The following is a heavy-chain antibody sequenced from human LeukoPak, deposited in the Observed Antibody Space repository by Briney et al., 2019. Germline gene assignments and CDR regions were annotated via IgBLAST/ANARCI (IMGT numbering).Heavy chain of an antibody. CDR3: ARSITPAYYDFWSGYSNWFDP. D-gene: IGHD3-3*01. CDR2: IYYSGST. Sequence: PSETLSLTCTVSGVSISSGDYYWSWIRQPPGKGLEWIGYIYYSGSTYYNPSLKSRVTISVDTSKNQFSLKLSSVTAADTAVYYCARSITPAYYDFWSGYSNWFDPWGQGTLVTVSS. V-gene: IGHV4-30-4*02. J-gene: IGHJ5*02. CDR1: GVSISSGDYY.